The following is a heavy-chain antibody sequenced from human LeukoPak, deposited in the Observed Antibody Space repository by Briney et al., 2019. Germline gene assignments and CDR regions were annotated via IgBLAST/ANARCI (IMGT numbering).Heavy chain of an antibody. CDR3: ARDTEPPYGSGTN. J-gene: IGHJ4*02. CDR2: ISSSSSSI. V-gene: IGHV3-48*02. D-gene: IGHD3-10*01. CDR1: GFIFSSHS. Sequence: PGGSLRLSCAASGFIFSSHSMNWVRQAPGEGLEWVSYISSSSSSIFYADSVKGRFTISRDNAKNSLYLQMNSLRDEDTAVYYCARDTEPPYGSGTNWGQGTLVTVSS.